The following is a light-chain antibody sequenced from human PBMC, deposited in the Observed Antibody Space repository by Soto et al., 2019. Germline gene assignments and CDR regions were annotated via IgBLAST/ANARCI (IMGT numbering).Light chain of an antibody. CDR1: SSNIGAGYD. CDR3: QYYGTNLRGV. J-gene: IGLJ1*01. V-gene: IGLV1-40*01. Sequence: QSVLTQPPSVSGAPGQRVTISCTGSSSNIGAGYDVHWYQQFPGTAPKLLIYANNNRPSGVPDRFSASKSGTSASLAITGLQEDDDDDYYCQYYGTNLRGVFGTGTKVTVL. CDR2: ANN.